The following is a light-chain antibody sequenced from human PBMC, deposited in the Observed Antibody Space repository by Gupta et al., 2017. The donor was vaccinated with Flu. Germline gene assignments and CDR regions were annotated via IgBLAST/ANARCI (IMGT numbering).Light chain of an antibody. J-gene: IGKJ4*01. V-gene: IGKV3-20*01. CDR3: QQYAGSLGT. Sequence: EIVLTQSPGTLSLSPGERATLYCRASRRMSSSYVAWYQQKPGQPPRLLIYGPSSRAAGIPDRFSASGSGTDFTLTISSLEPEDFAVYFCQQYAGSLGTFGGGTKVE. CDR2: GPS. CDR1: RRMSSSY.